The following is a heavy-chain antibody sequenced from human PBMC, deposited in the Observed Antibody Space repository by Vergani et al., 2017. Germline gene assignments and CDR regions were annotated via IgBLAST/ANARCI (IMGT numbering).Heavy chain of an antibody. D-gene: IGHD3-22*01. CDR1: GGSVSSGSYY. CDR3: AXTYYYDSSGYLRDAFDI. J-gene: IGHJ3*02. Sequence: QVQLQESGPGLVKPSETLSLTCTVSGGSVSSGSYYWSWIRQPPGKGLEWIGYIYYSGSTYYNPSLKSRVTISVDTSKNQFSLKLSSVTAADTAVYYCAXTYYYDSSGYLRDAFDIWGQGTMVTVSS. V-gene: IGHV4-30-4*08. CDR2: IYYSGST.